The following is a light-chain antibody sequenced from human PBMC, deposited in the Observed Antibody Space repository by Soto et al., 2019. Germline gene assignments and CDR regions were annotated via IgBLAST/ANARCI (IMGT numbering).Light chain of an antibody. CDR3: QQYGSSRT. CDR1: QSVSSSY. J-gene: IGKJ1*01. CDR2: GAS. V-gene: IGKV3-20*01. Sequence: VLTLSPVTLSLSPGERATLSCRASQSVSSSYLAWYQQKPGQAPRLLIYGASSRATGIPDRFSGSGSGTDFTLTISRLEPEDFAVYYCQQYGSSRTFGQGTKV.